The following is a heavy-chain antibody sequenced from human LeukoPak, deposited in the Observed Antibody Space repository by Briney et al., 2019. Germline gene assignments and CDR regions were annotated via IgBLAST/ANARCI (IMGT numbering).Heavy chain of an antibody. Sequence: PGGSLRLSCAASGFTFSSYGMHWVRQAPGKGLEWVAFIRYDGSNKYYADSVKGRFTISRHNSKNTLYLQMNSLRAEDTAVYYCARQAALYYGMDVWGQGTTVTVSS. CDR3: ARQAALYYGMDV. V-gene: IGHV3-30*02. CDR1: GFTFSSYG. CDR2: IRYDGSNK. D-gene: IGHD6-25*01. J-gene: IGHJ6*02.